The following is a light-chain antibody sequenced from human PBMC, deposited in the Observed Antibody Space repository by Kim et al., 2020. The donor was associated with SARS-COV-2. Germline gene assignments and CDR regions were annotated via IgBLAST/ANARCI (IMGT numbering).Light chain of an antibody. CDR2: DDD. Sequence: GKTVTISCTRSTGSVASHYVQWFQQRPGSAPTNVIYDDDQRPSGVPDRFSGSIDSSSNSASLTISGLRTEDEADYYCQSYDDNIWVFGGGTQLTVL. J-gene: IGLJ3*02. CDR1: TGSVASHY. CDR3: QSYDDNIWV. V-gene: IGLV6-57*03.